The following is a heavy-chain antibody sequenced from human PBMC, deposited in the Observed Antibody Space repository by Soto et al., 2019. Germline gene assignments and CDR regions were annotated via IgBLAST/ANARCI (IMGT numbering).Heavy chain of an antibody. CDR2: IFYSGST. V-gene: IGHV4-61*08. J-gene: IGHJ6*02. D-gene: IGHD2-21*02. CDR3: ARDLWGYCGTDCYPLDV. CDR1: GGSISSGGYY. Sequence: SETLSLTCTVSGGSISSGGYYWSWIRQHPGKGLEWIGYIFYSGSTVYNPPFKSRVTISVDTSKNLFSLKLNSVTAADTAVYYCARDLWGYCGTDCYPLDVWGQGTTVTVSS.